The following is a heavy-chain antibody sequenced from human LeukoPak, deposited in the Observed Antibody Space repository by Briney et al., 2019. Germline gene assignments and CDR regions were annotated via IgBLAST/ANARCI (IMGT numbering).Heavy chain of an antibody. CDR1: GYTFTGYY. CDR2: INPNSGGT. CDR3: ARKLGYCSGGSCYGPNWFDP. V-gene: IGHV1-2*02. Sequence: ASVKVSCKASGYTFTGYYMHWVRQAPGQGLEWMGWINPNSGGTNYAQKFQGRVTMTRDTSFSTAYMELSRLRSDDTAVYYCARKLGYCSGGSCYGPNWFDPWGQGTLVTVSS. D-gene: IGHD2-15*01. J-gene: IGHJ5*02.